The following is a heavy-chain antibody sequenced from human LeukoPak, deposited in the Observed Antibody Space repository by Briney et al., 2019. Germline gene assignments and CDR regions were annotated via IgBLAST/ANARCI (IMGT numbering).Heavy chain of an antibody. CDR3: AKPLWSANNGATFDY. CDR1: GFTFSSYG. D-gene: IGHD1-26*01. V-gene: IGHV3-30*02. J-gene: IGHJ4*02. Sequence: PGGSLRFSCAASGFTFSSYGVHWVRQAPGKGLEWVAVSWYDGSKEYYADSVKGRFTISRDNSKNTLYLQMNSLSTEDTAVYYCAKPLWSANNGATFDYWGQGTLVTVSS. CDR2: SWYDGSKE.